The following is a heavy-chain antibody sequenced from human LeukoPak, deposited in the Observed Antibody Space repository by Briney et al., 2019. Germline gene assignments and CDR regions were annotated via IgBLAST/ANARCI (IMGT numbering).Heavy chain of an antibody. D-gene: IGHD3-3*01. J-gene: IGHJ4*02. CDR1: GLIFSNYW. Sequence: PGGSLRLSCAASGLIFSNYWMHWVRQTPGKGLEWVSRISDDGRSISYADSVKGRFTISRDNAKNTLYLQMNSLRAEDTAVYYCARGVPYDSWSGPHYSDYWGQGTLVTVSS. CDR2: ISDDGRSI. V-gene: IGHV3-74*01. CDR3: ARGVPYDSWSGPHYSDY.